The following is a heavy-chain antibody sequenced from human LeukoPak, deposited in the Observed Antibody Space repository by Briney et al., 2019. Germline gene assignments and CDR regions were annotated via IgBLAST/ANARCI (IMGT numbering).Heavy chain of an antibody. CDR3: ARAGITKKASSYLDY. CDR2: ISSSSSYI. Sequence: GGSLRLSCAASGFTFSSYSMNWVRQAAGKGLEWVSSISSSSSYIYYADSVKGRFTISRDNAKNSLYLQMNSLRAEDTAVYYCARAGITKKASSYLDYWGQGTLVTVSS. D-gene: IGHD3-10*01. J-gene: IGHJ4*02. CDR1: GFTFSSYS. V-gene: IGHV3-21*01.